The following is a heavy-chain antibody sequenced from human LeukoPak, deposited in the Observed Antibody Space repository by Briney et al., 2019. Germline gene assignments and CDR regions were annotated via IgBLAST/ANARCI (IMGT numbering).Heavy chain of an antibody. V-gene: IGHV1-69-2*01. Sequence: GASVKVSCKASGYTFTGYYMHWVQQAPGKGLEWMGLVDPEDGETTYAEKFQGRVTITADTSTDTAYMELSSLRSEDTAVYYCATGPGSSSVDYWGQGTLVTVSS. CDR3: ATGPGSSSVDY. CDR2: VDPEDGET. D-gene: IGHD6-13*01. J-gene: IGHJ4*02. CDR1: GYTFTGYY.